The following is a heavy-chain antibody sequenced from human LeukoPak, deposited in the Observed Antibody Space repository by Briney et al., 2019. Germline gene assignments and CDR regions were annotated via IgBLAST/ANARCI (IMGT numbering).Heavy chain of an antibody. CDR2: IVPILGIA. CDR1: GGTFSSYA. CDR3: ARDLDTASYGYWV. J-gene: IGHJ4*02. V-gene: IGHV1-69*04. D-gene: IGHD5-18*01. Sequence: ASVKVSCKASGGTFSSYAISWVRQAPGQGLEWMGRIVPILGIANYAQKFQGRVTITADKSTSTAYMELSSLRSEDTAVYYCARDLDTASYGYWVWGQGTLVTVSS.